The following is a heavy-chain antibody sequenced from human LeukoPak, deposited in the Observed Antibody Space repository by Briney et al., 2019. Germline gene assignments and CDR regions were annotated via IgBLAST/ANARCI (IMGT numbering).Heavy chain of an antibody. CDR1: GYTFTSYY. D-gene: IGHD6-19*01. CDR3: ARDPSNTSGWKTWFDT. V-gene: IGHV1-46*01. CDR2: INPSGGST. J-gene: IGHJ5*02. Sequence: ASVKVSCKASGYTFTSYYMHWVRQAPGQGLEWMGIINPSGGSTSYAQKLQGRVTMTTDTSASTAYMELRSLRSDDTAVYYCARDPSNTSGWKTWFDTWGQGTLVTVSS.